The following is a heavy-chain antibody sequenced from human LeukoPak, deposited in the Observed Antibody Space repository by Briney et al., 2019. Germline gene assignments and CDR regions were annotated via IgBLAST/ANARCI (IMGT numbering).Heavy chain of an antibody. Sequence: SMKVSCKASGGTFSSYAISWVRQAPGQGLEWMGGIIPIFGTANYAQKFQGRVTITADESTSTAYMELSSLRSEDTAVYYCAGQITFGGVIVSWFDPWGQGTLVTVSS. CDR3: AGQITFGGVIVSWFDP. J-gene: IGHJ5*02. V-gene: IGHV1-69*13. CDR2: IIPIFGTA. D-gene: IGHD3-16*02. CDR1: GGTFSSYA.